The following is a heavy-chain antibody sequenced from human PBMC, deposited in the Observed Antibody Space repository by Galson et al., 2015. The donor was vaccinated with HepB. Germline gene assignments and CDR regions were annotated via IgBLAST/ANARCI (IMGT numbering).Heavy chain of an antibody. V-gene: IGHV3-30*03. CDR2: ISYDGKNK. J-gene: IGHJ4*02. CDR3: ARVVVLSETYLGQEDLDH. Sequence: SLRLSCAASGFDFNAYGMHWVRQAPGKGLEWLSVISYDGKNKFYADTVRGRFTISRDSSKNTLYLQMDSLRPEDTALYYCARVVVLSETYLGQEDLDHWGQGTLVTVS. D-gene: IGHD3-3*01. CDR1: GFDFNAYG.